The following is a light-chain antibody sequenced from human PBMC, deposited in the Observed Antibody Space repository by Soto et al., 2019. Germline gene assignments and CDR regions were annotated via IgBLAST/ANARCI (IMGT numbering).Light chain of an antibody. J-gene: IGKJ5*01. CDR3: QQANTFPRT. CDR1: QGISSW. CDR2: AAS. V-gene: IGKV1D-12*01. Sequence: EINMTQSPSSVSASVGARITITCRASQGISSWLAWYQQKPGKAPKLLIYAASSLQSGVPSRCSGSGSGTHCTLTISSLQPEDVATYYCQQANTFPRTCGQGTRLEI.